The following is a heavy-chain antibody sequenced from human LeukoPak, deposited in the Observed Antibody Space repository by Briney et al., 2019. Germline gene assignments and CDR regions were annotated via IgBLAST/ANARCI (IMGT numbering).Heavy chain of an antibody. CDR2: IIPIFGTA. CDR3: ARAPPMAAAGTYFDY. CDR1: GGTFISYA. V-gene: IGHV1-69*13. D-gene: IGHD6-13*01. J-gene: IGHJ4*02. Sequence: GASVKVSCKASGGTFISYAISWVRQAPGQGLEWMGGIIPIFGTANYAQKFQGRVTITADESTSTAYMELSSLRSEDTAVYYCARAPPMAAAGTYFDYWGQGTLVTVSS.